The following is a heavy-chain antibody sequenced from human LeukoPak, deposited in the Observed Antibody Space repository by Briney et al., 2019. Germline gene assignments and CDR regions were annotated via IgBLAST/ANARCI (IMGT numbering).Heavy chain of an antibody. J-gene: IGHJ4*02. CDR3: ARVRISMVREVIIGSYFDY. Sequence: SETLSLTCAVYGGSFSGYYWSWIRQPPGKGLEWIGEINHSGSTNYNPSLKSRVTISVDTSKNQFSLKLSSVTAADTAMYYCARVRISMVREVIIGSYFDYWGQGTLVTVSS. CDR1: GGSFSGYY. CDR2: INHSGST. V-gene: IGHV4-34*01. D-gene: IGHD3-10*01.